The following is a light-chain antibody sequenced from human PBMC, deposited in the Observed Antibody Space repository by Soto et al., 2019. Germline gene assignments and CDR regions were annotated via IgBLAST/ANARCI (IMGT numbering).Light chain of an antibody. V-gene: IGKV1-39*01. J-gene: IGKJ3*01. CDR2: VAS. Sequence: DIQMTQSPSSLSASVGDTVTITCRASQTINSYLNWYQQKPGQAPKLLIYVASSLQSGVPSRFSGRGSGTDFTLTISSLEPEDFATYYCQQSYNIPLTFGPGTKVGIK. CDR1: QTINSY. CDR3: QQSYNIPLT.